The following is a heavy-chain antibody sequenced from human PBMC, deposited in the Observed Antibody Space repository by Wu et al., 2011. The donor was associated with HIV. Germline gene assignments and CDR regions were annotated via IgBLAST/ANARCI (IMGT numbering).Heavy chain of an antibody. V-gene: IGHV1-69*05. CDR1: GGSFSSYG. CDR2: IIPMFDAT. Sequence: QVQLVQSGAEVKKPGSSVKVSCKASGGSFSSYGINWVRQAPGQGLEWMGGIIPMFDATNVAQKFQGRVTITTDESTSTGYMELSSLRSEDTAVYYCARLGGDYVGFDYWGQGTLVTVSS. D-gene: IGHD4-17*01. J-gene: IGHJ4*02. CDR3: ARLGGDYVGFDY.